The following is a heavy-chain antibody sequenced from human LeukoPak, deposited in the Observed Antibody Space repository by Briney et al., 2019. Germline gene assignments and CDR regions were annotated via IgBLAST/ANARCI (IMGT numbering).Heavy chain of an antibody. CDR2: ISSSSSYI. J-gene: IGHJ3*02. V-gene: IGHV3-21*01. Sequence: GGSLRLSCAASGFTFSSYSMNWVRQAPGKGLEWVSSISSSSSYIYYADSVKGRFTISRDNAKNSLYLQMNSLRAEDTAVYYCARDGEYCSGGSCYSDAFDIWGQGTMVTVSS. D-gene: IGHD2-15*01. CDR3: ARDGEYCSGGSCYSDAFDI. CDR1: GFTFSSYS.